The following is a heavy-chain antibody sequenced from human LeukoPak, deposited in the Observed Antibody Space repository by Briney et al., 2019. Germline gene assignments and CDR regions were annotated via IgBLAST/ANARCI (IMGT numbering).Heavy chain of an antibody. D-gene: IGHD6-6*01. J-gene: IGHJ4*02. V-gene: IGHV3-30*04. Sequence: GGSLRLSCAASGFTFSSYAMHWVRQAPGKGLEWVAVISYDGSNKYYADSVKGRFTISRDNSKNTLYLQMNSLRAEDTAVYYCAREDSSSANAYWGQGTLVTVSS. CDR1: GFTFSSYA. CDR2: ISYDGSNK. CDR3: AREDSSSANAY.